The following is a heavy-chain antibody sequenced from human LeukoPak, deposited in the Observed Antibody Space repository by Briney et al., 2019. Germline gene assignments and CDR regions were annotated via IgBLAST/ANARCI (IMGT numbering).Heavy chain of an antibody. CDR3: ARDRTYSSSPLSHDAFDI. Sequence: GASVKVSCKASGYTFTGYYMHWVRQAPGQGLEWMGWINPNSGGTNYAQKFQGRVTMTRDTSISTAYMELSRLGSDDTAVYYCARDRTYSSSPLSHDAFDIWGQGTMVTVSS. V-gene: IGHV1-2*02. J-gene: IGHJ3*02. CDR2: INPNSGGT. D-gene: IGHD6-6*01. CDR1: GYTFTGYY.